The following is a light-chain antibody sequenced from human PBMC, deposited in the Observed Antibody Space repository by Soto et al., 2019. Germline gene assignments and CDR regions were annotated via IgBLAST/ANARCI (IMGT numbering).Light chain of an antibody. V-gene: IGKV1-17*02. CDR1: QGIRND. J-gene: IGKJ1*01. CDR2: AAS. Sequence: DIQMTQSPSSLSASVGDRVTITCRASQGIRNDLGWYQQKPGKAPKRLIYAASSLPSGVPSRFSGSGSWTKFTPTNRNLQPEEFGTYLRLQHNSYPRTFGQGTKVEIK. CDR3: LQHNSYPRT.